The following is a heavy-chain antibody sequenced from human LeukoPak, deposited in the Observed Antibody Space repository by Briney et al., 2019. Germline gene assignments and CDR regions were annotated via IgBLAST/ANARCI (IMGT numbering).Heavy chain of an antibody. D-gene: IGHD5-18*01. V-gene: IGHV4-34*01. CDR1: GGSFSGYY. CDR2: INHSGST. CDR3: ARGRERGYSYGFRYYYYGMDV. J-gene: IGHJ6*02. Sequence: SETLSLTCAVYGGSFSGYYWSWIRQPPGKGLEWIGEINHSGSTNYNPSLKSRVTISVETSKKQFSLKLGSVTAADTAVYYCARGRERGYSYGFRYYYYGMDVWRQGTTVTVSS.